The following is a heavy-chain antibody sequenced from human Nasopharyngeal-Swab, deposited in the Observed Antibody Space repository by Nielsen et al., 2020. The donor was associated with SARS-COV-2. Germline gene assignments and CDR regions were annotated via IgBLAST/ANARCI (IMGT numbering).Heavy chain of an antibody. Sequence: GESLKISCAASGFSFSNYGMSRVRQAPGKGLEWVSGVSGSGDGTYYADSVKGRFTISRDNSKNTVYLQMNNLRAEDTALYYCAKDHRGRNTLFGVLSDYWGQGTLVTVSS. CDR1: GFSFSNYG. CDR3: AKDHRGRNTLFGVLSDY. D-gene: IGHD3-3*01. CDR2: VSGSGDGT. J-gene: IGHJ4*02. V-gene: IGHV3-23*01.